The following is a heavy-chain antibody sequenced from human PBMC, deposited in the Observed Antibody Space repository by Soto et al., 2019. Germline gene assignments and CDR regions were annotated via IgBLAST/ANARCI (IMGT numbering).Heavy chain of an antibody. D-gene: IGHD3-10*01. V-gene: IGHV3-48*02. CDR1: GFTFSSFI. J-gene: IGHJ4*02. CDR2: ISPSSSDI. CDR3: ASNSGITLVRGAYSNYGGY. Sequence: EVQLVESGGGLVQPGGSLRLSCAASGFTFSSFIMNWVRQAPGKGLEWVSYISPSSSDIHYAGSVKGRFTVSRDNAKNSVYLQMNSLRDEDTAVYYCASNSGITLVRGAYSNYGGYWGQGTPVTVSS.